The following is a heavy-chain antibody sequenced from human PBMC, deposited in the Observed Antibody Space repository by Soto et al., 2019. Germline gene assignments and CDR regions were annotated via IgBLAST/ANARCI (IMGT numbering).Heavy chain of an antibody. J-gene: IGHJ4*02. D-gene: IGHD5-18*01. CDR1: GESFSGYF. CDR2: VNHSGRA. V-gene: IGHV4-34*01. CDR3: ARRPDTEATATIDY. Sequence: PSETLSLTCAVYGESFSGYFWTWIRQPPGKGLEWIGEVNHSGRANYNPSLKSRVTISADTSKNQFSLKLTSVTAADRAVYYCARRPDTEATATIDYWGQGTPVTVSS.